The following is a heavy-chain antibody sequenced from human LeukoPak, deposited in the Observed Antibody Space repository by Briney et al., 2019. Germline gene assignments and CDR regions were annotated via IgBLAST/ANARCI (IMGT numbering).Heavy chain of an antibody. Sequence: SGGSLRLSCAASGFTFSSYAMSWVRQAPGKGLEWVANIKQDGSEKYYVDSVKGRFTISRDNAKNSLYLQMNSLRAEDTAVYYCARDRGYSSSWSHTNYFDYWGQGTLVTVSS. CDR2: IKQDGSEK. CDR1: GFTFSSYA. D-gene: IGHD6-13*01. CDR3: ARDRGYSSSWSHTNYFDY. V-gene: IGHV3-7*03. J-gene: IGHJ4*02.